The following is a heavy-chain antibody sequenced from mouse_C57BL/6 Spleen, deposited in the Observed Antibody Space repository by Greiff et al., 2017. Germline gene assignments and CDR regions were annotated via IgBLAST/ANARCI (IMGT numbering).Heavy chain of an antibody. J-gene: IGHJ4*01. D-gene: IGHD3-2*01. CDR3: ARGEDSFYAMDY. V-gene: IGHV1-69*01. CDR1: GYTFTSYW. CDR2: IDPSDSYT. Sequence: QVQLQQPGAELVMPGASVKLSCKASGYTFTSYWMHWVKQRPGQGLEWIGEIDPSDSYTNYNQKFKGKSTLTVDKSSSTAYMQLSSLTSEDSAVYYCARGEDSFYAMDYGGQGTSVTVSS.